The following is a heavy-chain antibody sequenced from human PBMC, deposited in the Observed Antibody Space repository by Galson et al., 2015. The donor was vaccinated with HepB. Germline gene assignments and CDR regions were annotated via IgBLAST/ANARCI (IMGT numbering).Heavy chain of an antibody. J-gene: IGHJ5*02. D-gene: IGHD5-18*01. CDR1: GFGFDTHS. Sequence: SLRLSCAASGFGFDTHSMSWVRQALGKGLEWISGISGNGDSTFYADSVKGRFTGSRDNSNNMLYLQMNSLRAEDAGLYFCAKGYGLFDAWGQGILVTVS. V-gene: IGHV3-23*01. CDR2: ISGNGDST. CDR3: AKGYGLFDA.